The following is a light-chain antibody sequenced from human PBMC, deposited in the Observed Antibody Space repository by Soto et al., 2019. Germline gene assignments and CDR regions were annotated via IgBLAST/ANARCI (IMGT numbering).Light chain of an antibody. CDR1: QTISTW. J-gene: IGKJ4*01. Sequence: DIQMTQSPSTLSASVGDRVAITCRASQTISTWLAWYQQKPGKAPNLLIYKASTLQSGVPSRFSGSGSGTEFTLTIRSLQPEDFATYYCKQYNSYPVTFGGGTKVDIK. V-gene: IGKV1-5*03. CDR3: KQYNSYPVT. CDR2: KAS.